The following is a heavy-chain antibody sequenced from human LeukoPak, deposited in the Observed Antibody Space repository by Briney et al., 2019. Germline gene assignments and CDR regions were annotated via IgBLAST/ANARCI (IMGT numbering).Heavy chain of an antibody. D-gene: IGHD3-10*01. CDR1: GGSFSGYY. CDR2: INHSGST. Sequence: SETLSPTCAVYGGSFSGYYWSWIRQPPGKGLEWIGEINHSGSTNYNPSLESRVTISVDTSKNQFSLKLSSVTAADTAVYYCARKGDYYGSGSYYKRLKNWFDPWGQGTLVTVSS. CDR3: ARKGDYYGSGSYYKRLKNWFDP. V-gene: IGHV4-34*01. J-gene: IGHJ5*02.